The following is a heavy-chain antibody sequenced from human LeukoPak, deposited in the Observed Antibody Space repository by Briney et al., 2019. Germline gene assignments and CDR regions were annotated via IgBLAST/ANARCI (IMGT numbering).Heavy chain of an antibody. V-gene: IGHV4-61*01. CDR3: ARHLVGATSGNWFDP. CDR1: GASVSSGNSY. D-gene: IGHD1-26*01. Sequence: SETLSLTCTVSGASVSSGNSYWSWIRQAPGKGLEWIGYFYYSGSTSYSPSLKSRVTISADTSKNQFSLRLSSVTAADTAIYYCARHLVGATSGNWFDPWGQGTLVTVSS. CDR2: FYYSGST. J-gene: IGHJ5*02.